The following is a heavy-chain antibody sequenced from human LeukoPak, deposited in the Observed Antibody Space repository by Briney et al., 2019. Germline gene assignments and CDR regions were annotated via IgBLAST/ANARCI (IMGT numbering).Heavy chain of an antibody. D-gene: IGHD3-10*01. V-gene: IGHV3-21*01. CDR2: ISSSGSFM. Sequence: GGSLRLSCAASGFSFSSHGMSWVRQAPGKGPEWVSSISSSGSFMYYADSVKGRFTISRDNAKNSLYLQMNSLRAEDTAVYYCASGVRGVMSHFDYWGQGTLVTVSS. J-gene: IGHJ4*02. CDR1: GFSFSSHG. CDR3: ASGVRGVMSHFDY.